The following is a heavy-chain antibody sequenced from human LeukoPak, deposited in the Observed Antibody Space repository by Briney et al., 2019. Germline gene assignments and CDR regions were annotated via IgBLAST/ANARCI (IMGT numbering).Heavy chain of an antibody. CDR1: GYTFSGYY. J-gene: IGHJ4*02. CDR3: ARDWCIGGSCYTFDY. V-gene: IGHV1-2*02. CDR2: INPNSGGT. D-gene: IGHD2-15*01. Sequence: ASVKVSCKASGYTFSGYYIHWVRQAPGQGLEWMGWINPNSGGTNFAQKFQGGVTMTRDTSISTAYMEVSGLRSDDTAVYYCARDWCIGGSCYTFDYWGQGTVVTVSS.